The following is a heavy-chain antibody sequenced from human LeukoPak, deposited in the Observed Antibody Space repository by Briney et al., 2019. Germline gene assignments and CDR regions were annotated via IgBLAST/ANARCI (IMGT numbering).Heavy chain of an antibody. V-gene: IGHV4-34*01. CDR3: ACNAVRYTAYDREEDPSDI. CDR1: GGSFTGNY. J-gene: IGHJ3*02. CDR2: INHSGST. D-gene: IGHD5-12*01. Sequence: SETLSLTCAVYGGSFTGNYWRWIRQPPGKGLEWIGEINHSGSTKYNPSLKSRVTMSVDASTNQFFLRLTSVTAADTAVYYCACNAVRYTAYDREEDPSDIWGQGTMVTVSS.